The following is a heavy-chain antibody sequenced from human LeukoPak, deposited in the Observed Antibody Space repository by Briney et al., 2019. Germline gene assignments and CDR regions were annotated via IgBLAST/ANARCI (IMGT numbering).Heavy chain of an antibody. J-gene: IGHJ4*02. Sequence: GGSLRLSCAASGFTFSTYWMMWVRQAPGKGLEWVANINEDGREKYYADSVEGRFTISRDNAKNSLDLQMSSLNAEDTAVYYCARSKIDYWGQGTLVTVSS. CDR3: ARSKIDY. CDR1: GFTFSTYW. D-gene: IGHD4-11*01. V-gene: IGHV3-7*01. CDR2: INEDGREK.